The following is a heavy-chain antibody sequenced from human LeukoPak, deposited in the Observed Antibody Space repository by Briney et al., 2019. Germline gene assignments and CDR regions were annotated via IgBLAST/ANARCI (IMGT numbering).Heavy chain of an antibody. CDR1: RFTFSSYA. Sequence: PGGSLRLSCAASRFTFSSYAMSWVRQAPGKGLEWVSGISGSGGSTDYADSVKGRFTISRDNSKNTLYLQMNSLRAEDTAVYYCARDLNWETYWGQGTLVSVSS. V-gene: IGHV3-23*01. CDR2: ISGSGGST. D-gene: IGHD7-27*01. J-gene: IGHJ4*02. CDR3: ARDLNWETY.